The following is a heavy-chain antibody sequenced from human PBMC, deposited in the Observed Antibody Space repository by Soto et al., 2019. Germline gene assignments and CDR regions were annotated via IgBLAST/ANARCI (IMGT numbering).Heavy chain of an antibody. CDR2: ISSSSSYT. J-gene: IGHJ4*02. CDR3: ARDRGGIAAAGLD. V-gene: IGHV3-11*06. CDR1: GFTFSDYY. Sequence: QVQLVESGGGLVKPGGSLRLSCAASGFTFSDYYMSWIRQAPGKGLEWVSYISSSSSYTNYADSVKGRFTISRDNAKNSLYLQMNGLRAADTAVYYCARDRGGIAAAGLDWGQGTLVTVSS. D-gene: IGHD6-13*01.